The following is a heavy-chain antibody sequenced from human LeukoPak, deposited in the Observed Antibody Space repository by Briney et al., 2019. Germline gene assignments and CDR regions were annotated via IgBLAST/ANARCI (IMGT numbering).Heavy chain of an antibody. Sequence: SEILSLTCTVSGYSISGGYYWGWVRQPPGKGLEWIGSIYHSGNTFYNPSLKSRVSISVDTSKNQFSLKLSSVTAADTAFYYCARESKYYYEGGTYFYSTVSDYWGQGTLVTVSS. CDR2: IYHSGNT. CDR1: GYSISGGYY. CDR3: ARESKYYYEGGTYFYSTVSDY. V-gene: IGHV4-38-2*02. D-gene: IGHD3-22*01. J-gene: IGHJ4*02.